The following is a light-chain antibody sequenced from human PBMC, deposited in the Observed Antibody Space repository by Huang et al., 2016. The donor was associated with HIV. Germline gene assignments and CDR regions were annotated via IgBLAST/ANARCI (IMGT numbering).Light chain of an antibody. CDR2: DAS. CDR3: QQRYNWPPIT. CDR1: QSVTTY. Sequence: EILLTQSPVTLSLSPGERATLSCRASQSVTTYLAWYQQKPGQAPRLLIYDASNRATGIPARFSGSGSGTDFTLTISSLEPEDFAVYYCQQRYNWPPITFGQGTRLEMK. V-gene: IGKV3-11*01. J-gene: IGKJ5*01.